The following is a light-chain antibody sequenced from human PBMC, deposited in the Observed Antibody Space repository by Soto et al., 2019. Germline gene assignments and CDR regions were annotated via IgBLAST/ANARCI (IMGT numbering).Light chain of an antibody. Sequence: EIVLTQSPGTLSLSPGERATLSCRASQRVSSGYLAWYQQKPGQAPTLLIYGASNRATDIPDRFSGRGSGTDFTLTISRLEPEDFAVYYCQQYGSSPPSSTFGQGTLLEI. CDR3: QQYGSSPPSST. J-gene: IGKJ5*01. CDR1: QRVSSGY. CDR2: GAS. V-gene: IGKV3-20*01.